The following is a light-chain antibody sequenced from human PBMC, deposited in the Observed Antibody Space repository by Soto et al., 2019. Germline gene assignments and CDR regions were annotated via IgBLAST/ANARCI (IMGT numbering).Light chain of an antibody. CDR2: AAS. Sequence: IQMTQAPSSLSACVGDRVSLTCRGSQSVAGYLNWYQQKPGGAPHLLIYAASTLQSGVPSRFSGSGSGTDFKLTISSLQPEDVATYYCQQSYTSSWTFGPGTKVDTK. J-gene: IGKJ1*01. V-gene: IGKV1-39*01. CDR3: QQSYTSSWT. CDR1: QSVAGY.